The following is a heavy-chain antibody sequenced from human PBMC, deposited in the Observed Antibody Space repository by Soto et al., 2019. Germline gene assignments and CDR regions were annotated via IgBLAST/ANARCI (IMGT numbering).Heavy chain of an antibody. D-gene: IGHD4-17*01. V-gene: IGHV1-69*02. Sequence: GPSVKVSCKASGGTFSSYTISWVRQAPGQGLEWMGRIIPILGIANYAQKFQGRVTITADKSTSTAYMELSSLRSEDTAVYYCAGAHYGDYHAIIGTYWGQGTLVTVSS. J-gene: IGHJ4*02. CDR2: IIPILGIA. CDR3: AGAHYGDYHAIIGTY. CDR1: GGTFSSYT.